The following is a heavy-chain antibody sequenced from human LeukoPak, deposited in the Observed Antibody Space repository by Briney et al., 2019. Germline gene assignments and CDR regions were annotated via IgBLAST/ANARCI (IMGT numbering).Heavy chain of an antibody. Sequence: GGSLRLSCAASGFTFSSYSMNWVRQAPGKGLEWVSSISSSSSYIYYADSVKGRFTISRDNAKNSLYLQMNSLRAEDTAVYYCARVRGTNLDGYEMDYWGQGALVTVSS. V-gene: IGHV3-21*01. CDR1: GFTFSSYS. CDR3: ARVRGTNLDGYEMDY. J-gene: IGHJ4*02. D-gene: IGHD5-12*01. CDR2: ISSSSSYI.